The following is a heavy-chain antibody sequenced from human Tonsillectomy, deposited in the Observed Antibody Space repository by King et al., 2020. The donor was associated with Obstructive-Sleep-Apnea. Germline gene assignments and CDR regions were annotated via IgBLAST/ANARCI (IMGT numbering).Heavy chain of an antibody. CDR1: GFTFSNYA. CDR3: AKAREKYTVTTFDY. J-gene: IGHJ4*02. D-gene: IGHD4-17*01. V-gene: IGHV3-23*04. Sequence: VQLVESGGGLVQPGGSLRLSCAASGFTFSNYAMSWVRQAPGKGLEWVSDISGSGASTYYADSVKGRLTSSRDNAKNTLYLQVNSLRAEDTAVYYCAKAREKYTVTTFDYWGQGTLVTVSS. CDR2: ISGSGAST.